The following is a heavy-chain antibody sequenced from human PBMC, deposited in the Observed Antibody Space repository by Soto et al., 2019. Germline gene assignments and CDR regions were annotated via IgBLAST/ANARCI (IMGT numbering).Heavy chain of an antibody. Sequence: EVQLVESGGGLVQPGGSLRLSCAASGFTFSDHYMDWVRQAPGKGLEWVGRIRNRPNSYTTQYAGSVKGSFAVLRDDSENLVYLQMNGLKTEDTAVYYCVRDSGRGFYFDYWCQGAQVTVSS. J-gene: IGHJ4*02. V-gene: IGHV3-72*01. CDR1: GFTFSDHY. CDR3: VRDSGRGFYFDY. D-gene: IGHD3-10*01. CDR2: IRNRPNSYTT.